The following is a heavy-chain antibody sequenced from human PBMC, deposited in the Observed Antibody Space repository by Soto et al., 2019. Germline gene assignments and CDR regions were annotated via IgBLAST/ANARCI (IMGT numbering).Heavy chain of an antibody. CDR1: GDTFKNYA. J-gene: IGHJ4*01. CDR3: ATSGYNYGPFDY. D-gene: IGHD2-15*01. CDR2: IIPIFGKT. V-gene: IGHV1-69*01. Sequence: QVQLVQSWAEVRKPGSSVKVSCRASGDTFKNYAISWVRQAPGQGLEWMGGIIPIFGKTDYAQTFHGRVTINGDESTYTAHMELRGLRSDDTALYYCATSGYNYGPFDYWGRGLLVTVSS.